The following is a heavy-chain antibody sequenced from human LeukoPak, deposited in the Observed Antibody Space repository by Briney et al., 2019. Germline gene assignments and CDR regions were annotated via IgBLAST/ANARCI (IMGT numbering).Heavy chain of an antibody. J-gene: IGHJ4*02. D-gene: IGHD3-22*01. Sequence: PGGSLRLSCAACGFTFSRYSMKWVRQAPGKGLEWVSSISSSSIYIYYADSVKGRFTISRDNAKNSLYLQMNSLRAEDTAVYYCARDSLYYDSSGYSRPLDYWGQGTLVTVSS. CDR3: ARDSLYYDSSGYSRPLDY. CDR2: ISSSSIYI. CDR1: GFTFSRYS. V-gene: IGHV3-21*01.